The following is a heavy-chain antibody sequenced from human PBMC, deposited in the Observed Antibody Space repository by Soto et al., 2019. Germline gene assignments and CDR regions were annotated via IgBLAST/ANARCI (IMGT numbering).Heavy chain of an antibody. J-gene: IGHJ6*02. CDR3: ARRGQPEYYYFYYGMGV. CDR2: IYYSGST. V-gene: IGHV4-39*01. Sequence: PSETLSLTCTVSGGSISSSSYYWSWIRQPPGKGLEWIGSIYYSGSTYYNPSLKSRVTISVDTYKNQFSLELSTVTAADTAVYYCARRGQPEYYYFYYGMGVWGQGTTVTVS. D-gene: IGHD2-2*01. CDR1: GGSISSSSYY.